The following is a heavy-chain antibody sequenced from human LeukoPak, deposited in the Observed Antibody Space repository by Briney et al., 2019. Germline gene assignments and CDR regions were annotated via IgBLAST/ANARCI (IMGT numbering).Heavy chain of an antibody. V-gene: IGHV1-2*02. D-gene: IGHD3-22*01. CDR3: ARVPSNYYDSSGYYNDY. CDR1: GYTFTGYY. Sequence: GASVKVSCKTSGYTFTGYYMHWVRQAPGQGLEWMGWINPNSGGTNYAQKFQGRVTMTRDTSISTAYMELSRLRSDDTAVYYCARVPSNYYDSSGYYNDYWGQGTLVTVSS. J-gene: IGHJ4*02. CDR2: INPNSGGT.